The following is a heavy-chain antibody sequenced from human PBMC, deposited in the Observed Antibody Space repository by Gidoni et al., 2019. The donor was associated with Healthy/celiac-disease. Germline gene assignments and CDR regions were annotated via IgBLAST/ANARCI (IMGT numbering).Heavy chain of an antibody. Sequence: EVQLLESGGGLVQPGGSLRLSCAASGFTFSSYAMSWVRQAPGKGLEWVSAISGSGGSTYYADSVKGRFTISRDNSKNTLYLQMNSLRAEDTAVYYCAKDLALRYFDWLLTVYGMDVWGQGTTVTVSS. J-gene: IGHJ6*02. CDR1: GFTFSSYA. D-gene: IGHD3-9*01. CDR2: ISGSGGST. CDR3: AKDLALRYFDWLLTVYGMDV. V-gene: IGHV3-23*01.